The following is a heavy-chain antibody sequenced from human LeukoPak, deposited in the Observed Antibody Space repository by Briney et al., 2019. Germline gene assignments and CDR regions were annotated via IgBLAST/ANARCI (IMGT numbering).Heavy chain of an antibody. J-gene: IGHJ4*02. CDR3: AIDCSSTSCYD. CDR1: GGSISSYY. V-gene: IGHV4-4*07. D-gene: IGHD2-2*01. Sequence: SETLSLSCTVSGGSISSYYWSWIRQPAGKGLEWIGRIYTSGSTNYNPSLKSRVTISVDKSKNQFSLKLSSVTAADTAVYYCAIDCSSTSCYDWGQGTLVTVSS. CDR2: IYTSGST.